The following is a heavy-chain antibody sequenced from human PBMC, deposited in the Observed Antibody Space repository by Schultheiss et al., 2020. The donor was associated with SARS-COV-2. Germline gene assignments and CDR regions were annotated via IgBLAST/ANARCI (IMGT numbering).Heavy chain of an antibody. CDR3: ARIYDIQLGAFDI. CDR1: GFTFSSYA. V-gene: IGHV3-64*04. CDR2: ISSNGGST. J-gene: IGHJ3*02. D-gene: IGHD3-22*01. Sequence: GGSLRLSCAASGFTFSSYAMHWVRQAPGKGLEYVSAISSNGGSTYYADSVKGRFTISRDNAKNSLYLQMNSLRAEDTAVYYCARIYDIQLGAFDIWGQGTMVTVSS.